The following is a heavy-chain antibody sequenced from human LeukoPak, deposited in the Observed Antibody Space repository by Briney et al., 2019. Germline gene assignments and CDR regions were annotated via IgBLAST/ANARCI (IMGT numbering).Heavy chain of an antibody. CDR3: ATHDDSSGDFDY. J-gene: IGHJ4*02. D-gene: IGHD6-19*01. CDR1: GFTFSSYG. CDR2: ISYDGSNK. Sequence: GGSLRLSCAASGFTFSSYGMHWVRQAPGKGLEWVAVISYDGSNKYHADSVKGRFTISRDNSKNTLYLQMNSLRAEDTAVYYCATHDDSSGDFDYWGQGTLVTVSS. V-gene: IGHV3-30*03.